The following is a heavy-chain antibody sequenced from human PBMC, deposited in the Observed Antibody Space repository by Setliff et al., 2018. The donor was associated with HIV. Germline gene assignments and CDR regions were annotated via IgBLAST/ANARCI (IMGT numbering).Heavy chain of an antibody. Sequence: GESLKISCKGSGYSSTSYGIGWVRQMSGKGLEWMGIIYPGDSDTRYSPYFQGQVIISADKSISTAYLQWSSLKASDSAMYYCARFWNSGSYRDAFDIWGQGTMVTVSS. CDR2: IYPGDSDT. CDR3: ARFWNSGSYRDAFDI. J-gene: IGHJ3*02. CDR1: GYSSTSYG. V-gene: IGHV5-51*01. D-gene: IGHD1-26*01.